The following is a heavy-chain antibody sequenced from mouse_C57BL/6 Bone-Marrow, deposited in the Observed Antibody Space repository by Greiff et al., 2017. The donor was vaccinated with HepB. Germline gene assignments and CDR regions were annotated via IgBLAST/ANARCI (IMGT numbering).Heavy chain of an antibody. Sequence: VKLVESGPGLVAPSQSLSITCTVSGFSLTSYGVDWVRQSPGKGLEWLGVIWGVGSTNYNSALKSRLSISKDNSKSQVFLKMHSLQTDDTAMYYCASGRGGSPWFAYWGQGTLVTVSA. V-gene: IGHV2-6*01. CDR2: IWGVGST. CDR3: ASGRGGSPWFAY. D-gene: IGHD1-1*02. CDR1: GFSLTSYG. J-gene: IGHJ3*01.